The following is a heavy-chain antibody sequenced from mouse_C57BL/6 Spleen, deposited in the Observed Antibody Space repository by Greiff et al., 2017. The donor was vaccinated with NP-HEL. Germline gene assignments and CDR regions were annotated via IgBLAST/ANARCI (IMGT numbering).Heavy chain of an antibody. V-gene: IGHV1-54*01. CDR2: INPGSGGT. D-gene: IGHD2-4*01. CDR3: ARSNYDYDGYFDV. Sequence: VKLQESGAELVRPGTSVKVSCKASGYAFTNYLIEWVKQRPGQGLEWIGVINPGSGGTNYNEKFKGKATLTADKSSSTAYMQLSSLTSEDSAVYFCARSNYDYDGYFDVWGTGTTVTVSS. J-gene: IGHJ1*03. CDR1: GYAFTNYL.